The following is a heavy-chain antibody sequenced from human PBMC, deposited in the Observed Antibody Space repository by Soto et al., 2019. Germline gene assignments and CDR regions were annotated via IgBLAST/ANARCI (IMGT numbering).Heavy chain of an antibody. CDR2: IIPTFGST. Sequence: SVKVSCKASGDTFSSYAISWVRQAPGKGLEWMGKIIPTFGSTNYAQKFQGRLTISADDSTSTAYMELSSLLSEDTAVYYCARDPLSSFAMDVWGQGTTITVSS. J-gene: IGHJ6*02. D-gene: IGHD3-10*02. CDR1: GDTFSSYA. V-gene: IGHV1-69*13. CDR3: ARDPLSSFAMDV.